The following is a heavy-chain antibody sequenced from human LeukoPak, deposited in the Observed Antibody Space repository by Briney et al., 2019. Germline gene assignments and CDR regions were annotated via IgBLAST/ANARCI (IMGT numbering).Heavy chain of an antibody. CDR3: AKVPIDYDFWSGLVWFDP. CDR1: GDSVSSNDAA. CDR2: TYYRSKWYS. D-gene: IGHD3-3*01. V-gene: IGHV6-1*01. J-gene: IGHJ5*02. Sequence: SQTLSLTCAISGDSVSSNDAAWNWIRQSPSRGLEWLGRTYYRSKWYSVYAVSVKGRITINPDTSKNQFSLQLNSVTPEDTAVYYCAKVPIDYDFWSGLVWFDPWGQGTLVTVSS.